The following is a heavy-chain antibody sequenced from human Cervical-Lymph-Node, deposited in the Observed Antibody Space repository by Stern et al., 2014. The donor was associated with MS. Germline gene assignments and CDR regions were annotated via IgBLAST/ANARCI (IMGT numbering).Heavy chain of an antibody. CDR3: ARGYSSGWYAGSDY. CDR2: ISGSTNYT. D-gene: IGHD6-19*01. CDR1: GFSFSDYY. J-gene: IGHJ4*02. Sequence: VQLVESGGGLVKPGGSLRLSCAASGFSFSDYYMSWIRQAPGKGLEWVTYISGSTNYTKYADSVKGRFTISRYNTKNSLYLQMNSLSAEDTAVYYCARGYSSGWYAGSDYWGQGSLVTVSS. V-gene: IGHV3-11*06.